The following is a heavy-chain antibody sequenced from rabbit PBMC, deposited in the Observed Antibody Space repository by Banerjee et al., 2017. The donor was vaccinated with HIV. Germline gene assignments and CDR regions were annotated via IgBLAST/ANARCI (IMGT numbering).Heavy chain of an antibody. CDR2: IDTGSGST. D-gene: IGHD4-1*01. Sequence: QEQLEESGGDLVKPEGSLTLTCTASGFSFSSSYWICWVRQAPGKGLEWIGCIDTGSGSTYYASWVNGRFTISSDNAQNTVDLQMNSLTAADTATYFCARISGWGGDLWGPGTLVTVS. CDR1: GFSFSSSYW. CDR3: ARISGWGGDL. J-gene: IGHJ6*01. V-gene: IGHV1S45*01.